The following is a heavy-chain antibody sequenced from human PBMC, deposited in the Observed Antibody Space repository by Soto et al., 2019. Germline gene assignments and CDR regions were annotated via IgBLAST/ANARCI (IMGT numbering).Heavy chain of an antibody. Sequence: PSETLSLTCAVSGGSISSGGYSWSWIRQPPGKGLEWIGYIYHSGSTYYNPSLKSRVTISVDRSKNQFSLKLNSVTPEDTAVYYCARDHSHDFWSGYYFDYWGQGTLVTVSS. J-gene: IGHJ4*02. CDR3: ARDHSHDFWSGYYFDY. CDR1: GGSISSGGYS. V-gene: IGHV4-30-2*01. CDR2: IYHSGST. D-gene: IGHD3-3*01.